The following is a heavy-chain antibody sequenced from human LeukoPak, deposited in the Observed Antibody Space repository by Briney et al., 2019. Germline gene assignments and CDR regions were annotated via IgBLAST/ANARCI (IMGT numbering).Heavy chain of an antibody. D-gene: IGHD3-10*01. CDR1: GFTFSSYA. Sequence: GGSLRLSCAASGFTFSSYAMSWVRQAPGKGLEWVSAISGSGGSTYYADSVKGRFTISRDNSKNTLYLQMDSLRAEDTAVYYCAKDHGPLLWFDSIRDAFDIWGQGTMVTVSS. J-gene: IGHJ3*02. V-gene: IGHV3-23*01. CDR2: ISGSGGST. CDR3: AKDHGPLLWFDSIRDAFDI.